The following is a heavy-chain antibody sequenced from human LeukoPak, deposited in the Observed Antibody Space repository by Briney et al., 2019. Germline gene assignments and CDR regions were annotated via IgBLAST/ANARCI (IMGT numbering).Heavy chain of an antibody. CDR3: AKDSNDFWIGHRADY. CDR2: ISCNSGSI. Sequence: GGSLRLSCAASGFTFADYSMHWVRQAPGKGLEWVSGISCNSGSIGYADSVKGRFTISRDNAKNSLYLQMNSLRAEDTALYYCAKDSNDFWIGHRADYWGQGTLVTVSS. J-gene: IGHJ4*02. CDR1: GFTFADYS. V-gene: IGHV3-9*01. D-gene: IGHD3-3*01.